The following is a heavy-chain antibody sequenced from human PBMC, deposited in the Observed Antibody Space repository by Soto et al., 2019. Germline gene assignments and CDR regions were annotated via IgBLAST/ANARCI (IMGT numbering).Heavy chain of an antibody. CDR2: ISSSSSYI. V-gene: IGHV3-21*01. D-gene: IGHD3-10*01. CDR1: GFTVSGYS. CDR3: ARGLPDGSGQYCDY. J-gene: IGHJ4*02. Sequence: EVQLVESGGGLVKPGGSLRLSCAASGFTVSGYSMNWVRQAPGKGLEWVSSISSSSSYIYYGDSVKGRFTISRDNAKNSLYLHMNSLRAEDTAVYYCARGLPDGSGQYCDYWGQGTLVTVSS.